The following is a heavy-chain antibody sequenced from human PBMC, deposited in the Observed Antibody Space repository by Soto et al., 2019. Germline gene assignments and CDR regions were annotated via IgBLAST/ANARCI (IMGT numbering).Heavy chain of an antibody. CDR1: GASINNYY. Sequence: QVQMQESGPGLVKPSETLSLTCTVSGASINNYYCNWVRQSPGKGLEWIGSIHYSGTTHYNPPLEGRVTISRDADRNQFSLRLRSVTAADAAVYYCAGDTYGLDVWGQGTTVTVSS. J-gene: IGHJ6*02. V-gene: IGHV4-59*01. CDR2: IHYSGTT. CDR3: AGDTYGLDV.